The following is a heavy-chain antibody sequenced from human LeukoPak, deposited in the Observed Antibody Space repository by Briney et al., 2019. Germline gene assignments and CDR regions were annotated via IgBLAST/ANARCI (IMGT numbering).Heavy chain of an antibody. Sequence: GASVKVSCKASGYTFTSYGISWVRQAPGQGLEWMGWISAYNGNTNYAQKLQGRVTMTTDTSTSTAYMELRSVRSDDTAVYYCARRGIAAAGTYYYYMDVWGKGTTVTVSS. CDR2: ISAYNGNT. J-gene: IGHJ6*03. D-gene: IGHD6-13*01. V-gene: IGHV1-18*01. CDR1: GYTFTSYG. CDR3: ARRGIAAAGTYYYYMDV.